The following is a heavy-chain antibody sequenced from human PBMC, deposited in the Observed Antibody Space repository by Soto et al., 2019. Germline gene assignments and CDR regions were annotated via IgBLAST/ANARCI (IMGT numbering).Heavy chain of an antibody. V-gene: IGHV3-23*01. D-gene: IGHD3-3*02. CDR1: VFTFVNHS. J-gene: IGHJ6*04. CDR3: AKEQHRHLSVDK. Sequence: VVSLILSCTVSVFTFVNHSMYWFLQAPGKGLEWVSAISGNGDSAYYADSVTGRFTTSRDNSKNTLYLQMNSLRAEETAVYFCAKEQHRHLSVDKWGTRNTVTVSS. CDR2: ISGNGDSA.